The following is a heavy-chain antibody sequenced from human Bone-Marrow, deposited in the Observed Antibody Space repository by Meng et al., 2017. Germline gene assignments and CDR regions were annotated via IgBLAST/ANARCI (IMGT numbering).Heavy chain of an antibody. CDR3: ARQGDTAMATFDY. D-gene: IGHD5-18*01. CDR2: INHSGGT. Sequence: QVQLQESGPGLVKPSGTLSLTCAVYGGTFSDYYWSWIRQPPGKGLEWIGEINHSGGTKYTPSLESRVTISIDTSKNQFSLKLSSVTAADTAIYYCARQGDTAMATFDYWGQGTLVTVSS. V-gene: IGHV4-34*10. J-gene: IGHJ4*02. CDR1: GGTFSDYY.